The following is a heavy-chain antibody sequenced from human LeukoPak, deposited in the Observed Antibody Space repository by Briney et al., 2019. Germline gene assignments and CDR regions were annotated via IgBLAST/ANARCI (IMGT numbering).Heavy chain of an antibody. CDR1: GYTFTSYG. CDR2: ISAYNGNT. D-gene: IGHD2-21*01. Sequence: ASVKVSCKASGYTFTSYGISWVRQAPGQGLEWMGWISAYNGNTNYAQKLQGRVTMTTDTSTSTAYMELRSLRSDDTAVYYCARVPGPVIIDYYYYGMDVWGQGTTVTVSS. V-gene: IGHV1-18*01. J-gene: IGHJ6*02. CDR3: ARVPGPVIIDYYYYGMDV.